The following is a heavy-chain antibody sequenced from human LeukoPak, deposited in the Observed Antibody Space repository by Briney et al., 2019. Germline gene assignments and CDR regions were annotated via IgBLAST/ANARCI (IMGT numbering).Heavy chain of an antibody. CDR1: GFTFSSYS. J-gene: IGHJ3*02. V-gene: IGHV3-21*01. Sequence: GSLRLSCAASGFTFSSYSMNWVRQATGKGLEGVSSISSSSSYIYYADSVKGRFTISRDNAKNSLYPQMNSLRAEDTAVYYCARARYSYAAGAFDIWGQGTMVTVSS. D-gene: IGHD5-18*01. CDR2: ISSSSSYI. CDR3: ARARYSYAAGAFDI.